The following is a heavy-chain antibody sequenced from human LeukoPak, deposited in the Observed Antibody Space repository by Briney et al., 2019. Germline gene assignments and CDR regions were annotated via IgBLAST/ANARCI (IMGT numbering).Heavy chain of an antibody. V-gene: IGHV4-39*07. CDR2: IYSDGYT. CDR1: GGSISSSKYY. CDR3: ASGYSSSWYPTPYD. Sequence: SETLSLTCTVSGGSISSSKYYWGWVRQPPGGGLEWIGSIYSDGYTYYNPSFKSRVTISVDTSKNQFSLKLSSVTAADTAVYYCASGYSSSWYPTPYDWGQGTLVTVSS. D-gene: IGHD6-13*01. J-gene: IGHJ4*02.